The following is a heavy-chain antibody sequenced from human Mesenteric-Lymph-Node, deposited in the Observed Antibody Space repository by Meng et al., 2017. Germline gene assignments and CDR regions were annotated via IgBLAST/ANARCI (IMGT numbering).Heavy chain of an antibody. CDR3: ARSSYSGSYLVDAFDI. CDR1: GYSFSSYW. D-gene: IGHD1-26*01. V-gene: IGHV5-51*01. CDR2: IYPGDLDT. Sequence: KVSCKGSGYSFSSYWIGWVRQMPGKGLEWMGIIYPGDLDTRYSPSFQGQVTISVDKYNSIAYLQWSSLKASDTAMYYCARSSYSGSYLVDAFDIWGQGTMVTVSS. J-gene: IGHJ3*02.